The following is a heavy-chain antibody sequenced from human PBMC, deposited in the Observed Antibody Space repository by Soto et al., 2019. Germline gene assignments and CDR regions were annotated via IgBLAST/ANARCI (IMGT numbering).Heavy chain of an antibody. D-gene: IGHD5-12*01. CDR1: GFTFRNFG. V-gene: IGHV3-33*08. CDR2: IWYDGSNK. CDR3: ARDGDIQGGPPPKNYAMDV. J-gene: IGHJ6*02. Sequence: QVRLVESGGGVVQTGRSLRLSCSASGFTFRNFGFHWVRQAPGKGLEWVALIWYDGSNKYYAESLKGRVSISRDNSKNTLYLEMKSLRFEDTAVYYCARDGDIQGGPPPKNYAMDVWGQGTTVTVSS.